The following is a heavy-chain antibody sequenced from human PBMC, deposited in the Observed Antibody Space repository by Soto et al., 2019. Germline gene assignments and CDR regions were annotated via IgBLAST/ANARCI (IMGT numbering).Heavy chain of an antibody. CDR2: IYYSGST. CDR1: GRFISSVNYY. V-gene: IGHV4-30-4*01. CDR3: ATGYGGTVRDY. Sequence: PSETLSLTCTVSGRFISSVNYYWSWTRQPPGKGLEWIGYIYYSGSTYYNPSLKSRVTISVDTSKNQFSLKLSSVTAADTAVYYCATGYGGTVRDYWGQGTLVTVSS. J-gene: IGHJ4*02. D-gene: IGHD4-17*01.